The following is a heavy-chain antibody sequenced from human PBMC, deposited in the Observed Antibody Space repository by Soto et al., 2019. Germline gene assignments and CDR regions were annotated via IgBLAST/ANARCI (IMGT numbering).Heavy chain of an antibody. CDR3: ARDIASRRVDV. V-gene: IGHV3-33*01. Sequence: QVQLVESGGGVVQPGRSLRLSCAASGFTFRNHGMHWVRQAPGKGLEWVAVIWYDGSDEYYADSVKGRFTISRDNSKNMLYLQMNSLRADDTALYYCARDIASRRVDVWGQGTTVTVSS. D-gene: IGHD6-6*01. CDR2: IWYDGSDE. CDR1: GFTFRNHG. J-gene: IGHJ6*02.